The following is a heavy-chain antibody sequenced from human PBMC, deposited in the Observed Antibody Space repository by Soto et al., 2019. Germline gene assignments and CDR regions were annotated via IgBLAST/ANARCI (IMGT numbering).Heavy chain of an antibody. CDR1: GFTFSSYA. CDR3: AKDSYTRSSWYVIDYYYYGMDV. V-gene: IGHV3-23*01. D-gene: IGHD6-13*01. Sequence: GGSLSLSCAASGFTFSSYAMSWVRQAPGKGLEWVSAISGSGGSTYYADSVKGRFTISRDNSKNTLYLQMNSLRAEDTTVYYCAKDSYTRSSWYVIDYYYYGMDVWGQGTTVTVSS. CDR2: ISGSGGST. J-gene: IGHJ6*02.